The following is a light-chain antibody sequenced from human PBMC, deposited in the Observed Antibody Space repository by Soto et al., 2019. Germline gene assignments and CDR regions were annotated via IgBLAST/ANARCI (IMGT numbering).Light chain of an antibody. J-gene: IGKJ5*01. CDR3: QQFNNYPHLIT. Sequence: AIQLTQSPSSLSASVGDRVTITCRASQVISSALAWYQQKPGKAPKLLIYDASSLESGVPSRFSGRGSGTDFTLTIRSLQPEDFATYYCQQFNNYPHLITFGQGTRREIK. V-gene: IGKV1D-13*01. CDR1: QVISSA. CDR2: DAS.